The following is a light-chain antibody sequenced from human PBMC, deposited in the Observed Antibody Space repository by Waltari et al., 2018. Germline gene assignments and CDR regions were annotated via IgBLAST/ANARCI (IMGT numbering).Light chain of an antibody. CDR2: NAS. J-gene: IGKJ1*01. Sequence: EILLTQSPGTLSLSPGERATLSCRASQSVTRALAWYQQKPGQAPRLLIYNASNRATGIPDRFSGSWSGTYFSLTISRLEPEDFAVYYCQHYVRLPATFGQGTKVEIK. V-gene: IGKV3-20*01. CDR1: QSVTRAL. CDR3: QHYVRLPAT.